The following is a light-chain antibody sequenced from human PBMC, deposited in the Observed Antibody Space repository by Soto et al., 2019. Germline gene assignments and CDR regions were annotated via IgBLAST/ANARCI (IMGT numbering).Light chain of an antibody. CDR3: QSYDSSLSGYVV. CDR1: SSNIGAGYD. CDR2: GNS. J-gene: IGLJ2*01. V-gene: IGLV1-40*01. Sequence: QLVLTQPPSVSGAPGQRVTISCTGSSSNIGAGYDVHWYQQLPGTAPKLLIYGNSNRTSGVPDRFSGSKSGTSASLAITGLQAEDEADYYCQSYDSSLSGYVVFGGGTKVTVL.